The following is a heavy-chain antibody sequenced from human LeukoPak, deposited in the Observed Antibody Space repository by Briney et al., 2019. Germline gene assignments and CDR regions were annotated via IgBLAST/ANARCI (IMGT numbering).Heavy chain of an antibody. CDR3: ARGGEAAAAAFDL. J-gene: IGHJ5*02. CDR1: GGTFIIYA. D-gene: IGHD6-13*01. CDR2: IIPIFGTA. Sequence: VASVTVSYKASGGTFIIYAISWVRQAPGKGGEGMGGIIPIFGTANYAQKFQGRVTITADKSASTAYVELSSLRSEDTAVYYCARGGEAAAAAFDLWGQGTLVTVSS. V-gene: IGHV1-69*06.